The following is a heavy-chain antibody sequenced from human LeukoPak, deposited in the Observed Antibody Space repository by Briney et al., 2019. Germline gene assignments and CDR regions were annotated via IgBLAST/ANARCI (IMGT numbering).Heavy chain of an antibody. Sequence: ASVKVSCKASGGTFSSYAISWVRQAPGQGLEWMGGIIPIFGTANYAQKFQGRVTITADESTSTAYMELSSLRSEDTAVYYRARGPVLLWFGELKRSAFDIWGQGTMVTVSS. CDR2: IIPIFGTA. J-gene: IGHJ3*02. D-gene: IGHD3-10*01. CDR3: ARGPVLLWFGELKRSAFDI. CDR1: GGTFSSYA. V-gene: IGHV1-69*13.